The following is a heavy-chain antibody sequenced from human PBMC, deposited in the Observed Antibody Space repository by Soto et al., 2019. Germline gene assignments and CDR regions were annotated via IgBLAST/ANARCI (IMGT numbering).Heavy chain of an antibody. CDR2: IYYSGSI. J-gene: IGHJ4*02. CDR3: ARGSGGIAARPLGY. V-gene: IGHV4-30-4*01. Sequence: QVQLQESGPGLVKHSQTLSLTCTVSGGSISSGDYYWNWIRQPPGKGLEWLGYIYYSGSIYYNPSLKSRVTISVDTSKNQFSLRLSSVTAADTAVYVCARGSGGIAARPLGYWGQGTLVTVSS. D-gene: IGHD6-6*01. CDR1: GGSISSGDYY.